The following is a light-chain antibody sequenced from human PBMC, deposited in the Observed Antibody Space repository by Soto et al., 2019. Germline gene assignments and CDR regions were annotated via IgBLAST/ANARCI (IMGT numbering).Light chain of an antibody. CDR2: EVS. CDR3: CSYTSSSTRL. CDR1: SSDVGGYNY. J-gene: IGLJ2*01. V-gene: IGLV2-14*01. Sequence: QSALTQPASVSGSPGQSITISCNGTSSDVGGYNYVSWYQQHPGKAPKLMIYEVSYRPSGVSNRFSGSKSGNTASLTISGLQTEDEADYYCCSYTSSSTRLFGGGTKLTVL.